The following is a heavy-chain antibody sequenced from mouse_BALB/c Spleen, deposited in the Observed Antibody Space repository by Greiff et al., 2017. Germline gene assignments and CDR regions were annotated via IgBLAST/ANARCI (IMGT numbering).Heavy chain of an antibody. J-gene: IGHJ1*01. CDR2: IHPSDSET. CDR1: GYSFTSYW. Sequence: QVQLQQPGAELVRPGASLKLSCKASGYSFTSYWMNWVKQRSGQGLEWIGMIHPSDSETRLNQKFKDKATLTVDKSSSTAYMQLSSPTSENSAVYYCARRDYYGSLWYFDVWGAGTTVTVSA. V-gene: IGHV1-74*01. D-gene: IGHD1-1*01. CDR3: ARRDYYGSLWYFDV.